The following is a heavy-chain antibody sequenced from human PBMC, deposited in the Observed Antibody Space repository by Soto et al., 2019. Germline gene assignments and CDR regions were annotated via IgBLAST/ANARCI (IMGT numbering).Heavy chain of an antibody. CDR2: IYYSGST. V-gene: IGHV4-31*03. CDR3: ARDRGYYGSGSYGAFDI. D-gene: IGHD3-10*01. J-gene: IGHJ3*02. CDR1: GGSISTGGYY. Sequence: QVQLQESGPGLVKPSQTLSLTCTVSGGSISTGGYYWSWIRQHPGKGLEWIGYIYYSGSTYYNPSLKSRVTISVDTSKNQFSLKLSSATAADTAVYYCARDRGYYGSGSYGAFDIWAQGTMVTVSS.